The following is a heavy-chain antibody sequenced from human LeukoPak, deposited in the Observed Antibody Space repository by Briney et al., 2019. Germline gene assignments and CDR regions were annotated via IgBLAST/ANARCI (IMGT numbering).Heavy chain of an antibody. CDR1: GFTFSSYG. CDR3: AKDQEEHDILTYYFDY. J-gene: IGHJ4*02. Sequence: GGSLRLSCAASGFTFSSYGVHWVRQAPGKGLEWVAVISYDGSNKYYADSVKGRFTTSRDNSKNTLYLQMNSLRAEDTAVYYCAKDQEEHDILTYYFDYWGQGTLVTVSS. D-gene: IGHD3-9*01. CDR2: ISYDGSNK. V-gene: IGHV3-30*18.